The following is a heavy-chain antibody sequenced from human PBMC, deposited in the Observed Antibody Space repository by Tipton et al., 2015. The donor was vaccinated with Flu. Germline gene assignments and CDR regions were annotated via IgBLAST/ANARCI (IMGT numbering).Heavy chain of an antibody. D-gene: IGHD2-15*01. J-gene: IGHJ4*02. CDR3: TRQVEAATRSSS. CDR2: IFHSGTT. Sequence: TLSLTCTVSGGSVSSSDFSWGWVRQPPGKGPEWIGSIFHSGTTYYDLSLQSRVTISLDTSKNQFSLKMKPVTVADTAVYYCTRQVEAATRSSSWGQGTLVTVSS. V-gene: IGHV4-39*07. CDR1: GGSVSSSDFS.